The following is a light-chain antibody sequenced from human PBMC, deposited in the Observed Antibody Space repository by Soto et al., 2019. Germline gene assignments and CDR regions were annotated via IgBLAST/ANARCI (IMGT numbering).Light chain of an antibody. J-gene: IGLJ1*01. CDR1: SSDIGAYDY. Sequence: QSALFQPASVSESPGQSITISCSGTSSDIGAYDYVSCYQQHLGRATKLIIYEVSHRFSGLSYRFSGSKSGNTASLTISGLQAEYEGDYYCTSFAPGRIYVFGSGTKVTVL. CDR2: EVS. CDR3: TSFAPGRIYV. V-gene: IGLV2-14*03.